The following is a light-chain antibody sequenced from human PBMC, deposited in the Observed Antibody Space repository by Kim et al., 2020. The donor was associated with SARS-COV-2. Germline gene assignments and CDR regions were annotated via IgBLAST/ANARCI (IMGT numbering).Light chain of an antibody. CDR2: KDS. J-gene: IGLJ2*01. CDR1: ALPKQY. V-gene: IGLV3-25*03. CDR3: QAADSTGTFVI. Sequence: PEQTAMITSSADALPKQYFYWYQKKPGQAPVVVIYKDSERPSGIPERFSGSSSGTTATLTISGVQAEDEADYYCQAADSTGTFVIFGGGTQLTVL.